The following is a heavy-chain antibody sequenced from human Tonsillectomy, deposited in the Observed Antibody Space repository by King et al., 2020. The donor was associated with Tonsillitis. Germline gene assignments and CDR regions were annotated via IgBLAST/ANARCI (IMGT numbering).Heavy chain of an antibody. CDR2: IRYDGSNK. D-gene: IGHD6-6*01. CDR1: GFTFSSYG. Sequence: VQLVESGGGVVQPGGSLRLSCAASGFTFSSYGMHWVRQAPGKGLEWVAFIRYDGSNKYYGGAAKGRFTISRDNSKNTLYVQMNSLRAEDTAVYYCAKALSMALDGRFFDYGGQGTLVPVSS. V-gene: IGHV3-30*02. CDR3: AKALSMALDGRFFDY. J-gene: IGHJ4*02.